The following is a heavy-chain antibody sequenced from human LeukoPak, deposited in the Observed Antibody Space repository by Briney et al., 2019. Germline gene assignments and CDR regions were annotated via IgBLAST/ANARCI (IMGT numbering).Heavy chain of an antibody. CDR1: GFTFNTYA. CDR2: ISVSGGIT. J-gene: IGHJ4*02. D-gene: IGHD4-17*01. V-gene: IGHV3-23*01. CDR3: AKDAGPTVTSDTFDS. Sequence: GGSLRLSCAASGFTFNTYAMTWVRQAPGKGLEWVSGISVSGGITYYADSVKGRFTISRDNSKNTLSLQMNSLRAEDTAIYYCAKDAGPTVTSDTFDSWGQGTLVTVSS.